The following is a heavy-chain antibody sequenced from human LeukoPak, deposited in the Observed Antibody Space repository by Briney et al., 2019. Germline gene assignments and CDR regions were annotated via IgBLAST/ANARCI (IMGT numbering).Heavy chain of an antibody. D-gene: IGHD4-11*01. Sequence: GGSLRLSCVASGFTFKSYGMNWVRQAPGKGLEWVAFIHYDGSNKYYADSVQGRFTLSRDNSKNTLYLQMNSLRTEDTAVYHCAQDPGNYAYYYYMDVWGKGTTVTVSS. CDR1: GFTFKSYG. CDR2: IHYDGSNK. J-gene: IGHJ6*03. CDR3: AQDPGNYAYYYYMDV. V-gene: IGHV3-30*02.